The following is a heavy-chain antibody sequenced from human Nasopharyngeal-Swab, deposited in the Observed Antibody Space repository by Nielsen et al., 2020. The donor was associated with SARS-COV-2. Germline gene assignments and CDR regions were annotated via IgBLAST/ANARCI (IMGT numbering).Heavy chain of an antibody. J-gene: IGHJ5*02. Sequence: SETLSLTCAVYGGSFSGYYWNWIRQPPGKGLEWIGEIKHSGSTNYNPSLKSRVTISFNTSKNQFSLKLSSVTAADTAVYYCARSRYTSSWYSVRNWFDPWGQGTLVTVSS. CDR1: GGSFSGYY. D-gene: IGHD6-13*01. V-gene: IGHV4-34*01. CDR3: ARSRYTSSWYSVRNWFDP. CDR2: IKHSGST.